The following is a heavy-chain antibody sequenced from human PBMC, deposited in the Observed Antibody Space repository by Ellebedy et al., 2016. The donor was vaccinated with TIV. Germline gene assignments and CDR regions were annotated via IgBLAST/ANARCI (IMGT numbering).Heavy chain of an antibody. CDR3: AKVLVVVTAMHYYYYGMDV. CDR1: GIIVSDYF. J-gene: IGHJ6*02. CDR2: LYPDAKT. Sequence: GGSLRLSCEASGIIVSDYFMNWVRQAPGKGLEWVSVLYPDAKTNYTDSVNGRFIVSRDSSKNTLYLQMNSLTAEDTAVYYCAKVLVVVTAMHYYYYGMDVWGQGTTVTVSS. V-gene: IGHV3-66*01. D-gene: IGHD2-21*02.